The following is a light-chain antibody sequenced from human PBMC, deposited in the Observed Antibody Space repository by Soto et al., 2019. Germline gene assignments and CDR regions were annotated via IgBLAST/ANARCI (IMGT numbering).Light chain of an antibody. Sequence: EIGLTQSQGTLSSSPGERATLSSRASQSVSRSYLAWYQQTPGQAPRLHIYGATSRATGIPDRFSGSGYGTDFTLTISRLEPEDFAVYYYQEYGSSRYTCGQGTKQEI. V-gene: IGKV3-20*01. J-gene: IGKJ2*01. CDR1: QSVSRSY. CDR3: QEYGSSRYT. CDR2: GAT.